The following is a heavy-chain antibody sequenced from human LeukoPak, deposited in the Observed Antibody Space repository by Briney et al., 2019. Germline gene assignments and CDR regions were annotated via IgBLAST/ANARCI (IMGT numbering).Heavy chain of an antibody. CDR1: GGSFSGYY. Sequence: PSETLSLTCAVYGGSFSGYYWSWIRQPPGKGLEWIGEINHSGSTNYNPSLKSRVTISVDTSKNQFSLKLSSVTAADTAVYYCARLRMVRGVKGSPYYFDYWGQGTLVTVSS. V-gene: IGHV4-34*01. J-gene: IGHJ4*02. CDR2: INHSGST. CDR3: ARLRMVRGVKGSPYYFDY. D-gene: IGHD3-10*01.